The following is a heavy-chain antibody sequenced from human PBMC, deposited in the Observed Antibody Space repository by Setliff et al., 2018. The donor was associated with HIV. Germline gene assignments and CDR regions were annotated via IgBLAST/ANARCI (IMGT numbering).Heavy chain of an antibody. J-gene: IGHJ4*02. Sequence: SETLSLTCSVSGGSISSSSYYWGWIRQPPGKGLEWIGSIYYSGSTYYNPSLKSRVTISVDTSKNQFSLKLSSVTATDTAVYYCAGRWQQSYYFDYWGQGTLVTVSS. V-gene: IGHV4-39*01. D-gene: IGHD3-16*02. CDR2: IYYSGST. CDR1: GGSISSSSYY. CDR3: AGRWQQSYYFDY.